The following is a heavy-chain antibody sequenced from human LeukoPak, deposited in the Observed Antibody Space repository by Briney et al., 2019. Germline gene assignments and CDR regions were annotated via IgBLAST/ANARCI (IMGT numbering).Heavy chain of an antibody. D-gene: IGHD3-9*01. CDR3: ATDISTHYFGS. CDR2: IWYDGSKK. V-gene: IGHV3-33*01. J-gene: IGHJ4*02. Sequence: PGGSLRLSCAASGFSFSSYGMHWVRQAPGKGLEWVAVIWYDGSKKYYADSVKGRFIISRDNSRNTLYLQMNSLRAEDTAIYYCATDISTHYFGSWGQGTLVTVSS. CDR1: GFSFSSYG.